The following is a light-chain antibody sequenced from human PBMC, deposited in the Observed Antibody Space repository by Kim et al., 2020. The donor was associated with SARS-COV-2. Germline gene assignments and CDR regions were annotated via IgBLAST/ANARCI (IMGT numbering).Light chain of an antibody. V-gene: IGKV1-27*01. CDR3: QNYNSGPRT. Sequence: DIQMTQSPSSLSAAVGDRVTITCRASRDISNYLAWYQHKPGKIPTLLVYAASALQSGIPSRFSGSGSGTDFTLTIDSLQADDVATYYCQNYNSGPRTFGRGTKVDIK. J-gene: IGKJ1*01. CDR2: AAS. CDR1: RDISNY.